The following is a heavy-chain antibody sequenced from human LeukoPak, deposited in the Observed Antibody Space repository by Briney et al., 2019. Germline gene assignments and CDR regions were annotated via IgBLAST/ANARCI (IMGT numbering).Heavy chain of an antibody. V-gene: IGHV4-39*01. CDR1: GGSISSSSYY. CDR2: IYYSGST. D-gene: IGHD3-10*01. Sequence: TSETLSLTCTVSGGSISSSSYYWGWIRQPPGKGLEWIGSIYYSGSTYYNPSLKSRVTISVDTSKNQFSLKLSSVTAADTAVYYCARPRYGSGSYYNEFDPWGQGTLVTVSS. CDR3: ARPRYGSGSYYNEFDP. J-gene: IGHJ5*02.